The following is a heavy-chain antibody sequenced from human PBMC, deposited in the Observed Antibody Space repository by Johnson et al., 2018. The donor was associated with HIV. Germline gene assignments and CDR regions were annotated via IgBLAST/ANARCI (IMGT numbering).Heavy chain of an antibody. CDR2: ISSSGSTI. CDR1: GFTFSDYY. Sequence: VQLVESGGGLVKPGGSLRLSCAASGFTFSDYYMSWIRQAPGKGLEWVSYISSSGSTIYYADSVKGRFTISRDNSKNTLYLQMNSLRAEDTAVYYCAKHIVLVVYAIGAAFDMWGQGTMVTVSS. CDR3: AKHIVLVVYAIGAAFDM. J-gene: IGHJ3*02. V-gene: IGHV3-11*01. D-gene: IGHD2-8*02.